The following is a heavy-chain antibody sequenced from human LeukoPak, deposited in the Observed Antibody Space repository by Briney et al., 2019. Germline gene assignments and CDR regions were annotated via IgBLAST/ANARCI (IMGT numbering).Heavy chain of an antibody. D-gene: IGHD3-22*01. CDR3: ARDPIVDYYYYYYMDV. J-gene: IGHJ6*03. CDR1: GFTFSDYY. CDR2: ISSSGSTI. Sequence: GGSLRLSCAASGFTFSDYYMSWIRQAPGKGLEWVSYISSSGSTIYYADSVKGRFTISRDNAKNSLYLQMNSLKAEDTAVYYCARDPIVDYYYYYYMDVWGKGTTVTVSS. V-gene: IGHV3-11*01.